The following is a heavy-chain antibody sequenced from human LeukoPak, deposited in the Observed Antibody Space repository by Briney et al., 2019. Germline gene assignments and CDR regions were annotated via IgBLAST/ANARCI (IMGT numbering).Heavy chain of an antibody. CDR2: IYTSGST. J-gene: IGHJ5*02. CDR1: GGSISSGSYY. V-gene: IGHV4-61*02. Sequence: KSSQTLSLTCTVSGGSISSGSYYWSWIRQPAGKGLEWIGRIYTSGSTNYNPSLKSRVTISVDTSKNQFSLKLSSVTAADTAVYYCARDAPPGFLFDPWGQGTLVTVSS. D-gene: IGHD2/OR15-2a*01. CDR3: ARDAPPGFLFDP.